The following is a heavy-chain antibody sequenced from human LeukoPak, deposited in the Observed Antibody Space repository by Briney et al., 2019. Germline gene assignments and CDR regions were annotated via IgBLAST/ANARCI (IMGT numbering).Heavy chain of an antibody. CDR3: AKDLYDSSGSRYDY. D-gene: IGHD3-22*01. CDR1: GFTFSGYA. V-gene: IGHV3-23*01. CDR2: ISGSGENT. Sequence: GGSLRLSCVVSGFTFSGYALSWVRQAPGKGLERVSAISGSGENTYYADSVKGRFTISRDNSKNTLFLQMNSLRAEDTAVYYCAKDLYDSSGSRYDYWGQGTLVTVSS. J-gene: IGHJ4*02.